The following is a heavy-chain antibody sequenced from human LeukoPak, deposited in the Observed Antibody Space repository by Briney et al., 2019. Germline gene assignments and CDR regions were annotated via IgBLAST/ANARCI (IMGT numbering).Heavy chain of an antibody. Sequence: PGGSLRLSCAASGFTFSSYAMTWVRQAPGKGLEWVSIISGSGGSTYYADSVKGRFTISRDNSKNTLYLQMNSLRAEDTAVYYCAKRPAGGDAFDIWGQGTMVTVSS. J-gene: IGHJ3*02. D-gene: IGHD3-10*01. CDR1: GFTFSSYA. V-gene: IGHV3-23*01. CDR2: ISGSGGST. CDR3: AKRPAGGDAFDI.